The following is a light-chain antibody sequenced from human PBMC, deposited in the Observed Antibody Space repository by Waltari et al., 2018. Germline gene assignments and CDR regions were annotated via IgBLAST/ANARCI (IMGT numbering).Light chain of an antibody. Sequence: DIQLTQSPSSLSASAGDRVTITCRASQSISNFLNWYQQKPGKAPNPLIYDTSSLQSGVPSRFSGSGSGTDFTLTISSLQPEDFATYFCQQSYRTPLTFGGGTKVEIK. CDR2: DTS. V-gene: IGKV1-39*01. CDR3: QQSYRTPLT. J-gene: IGKJ4*01. CDR1: QSISNF.